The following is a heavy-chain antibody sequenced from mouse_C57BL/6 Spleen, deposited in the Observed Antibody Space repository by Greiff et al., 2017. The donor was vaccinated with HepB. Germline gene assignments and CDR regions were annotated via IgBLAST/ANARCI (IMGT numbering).Heavy chain of an antibody. CDR3: TNDGYGDAMDY. J-gene: IGHJ4*01. D-gene: IGHD2-3*01. CDR2: IRLKSDNYAT. Sequence: EVKLVESGGGLVQPGGSMKLSCVASGFTFSNYWMNWVRQSPEKGLEWVAQIRLKSDNYATHYAESVKGRFTITRDDSKSSVYLQMNNLRAEDTGIYYCTNDGYGDAMDYWGQGTSVTVSS. V-gene: IGHV6-3*01. CDR1: GFTFSNYW.